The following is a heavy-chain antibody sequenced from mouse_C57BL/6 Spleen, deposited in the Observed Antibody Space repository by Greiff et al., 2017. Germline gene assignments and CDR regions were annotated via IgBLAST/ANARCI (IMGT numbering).Heavy chain of an antibody. J-gene: IGHJ4*01. CDR3: ASAYYSNYYYAMDY. Sequence: EVKLVESGGGLVKPGGSLKLSCAASGFTFSDYGMHWVRQAPEKGLEWVAYISSGSSTIYYADTVKGRFTISRDNAKNTLFLQMTSLRSEDTAMYYCASAYYSNYYYAMDYWGQGTSVTVSS. V-gene: IGHV5-17*01. CDR1: GFTFSDYG. D-gene: IGHD2-5*01. CDR2: ISSGSSTI.